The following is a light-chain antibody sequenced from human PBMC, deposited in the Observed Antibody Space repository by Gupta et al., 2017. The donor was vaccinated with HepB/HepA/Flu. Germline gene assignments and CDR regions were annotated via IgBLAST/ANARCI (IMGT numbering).Light chain of an antibody. CDR1: QSVLYNPNNKNV. Sequence: DIGMTHSPASLAVALGERATINGNSSQSVLYNPNNKNVLAGYQQKPGQPPKLLISWACTRESGVPDRFSGSGSGTDFTLTISSLQAEDEAVYYRQQHYRPPFTFGPGTKVDIK. J-gene: IGKJ3*01. V-gene: IGKV4-1*01. CDR3: QQHYRPPFT. CDR2: WAC.